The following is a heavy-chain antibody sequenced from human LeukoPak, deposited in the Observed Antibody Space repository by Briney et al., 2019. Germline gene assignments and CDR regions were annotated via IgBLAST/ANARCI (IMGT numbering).Heavy chain of an antibody. V-gene: IGHV4-4*07. CDR3: ARGQYSSSGESWFDP. D-gene: IGHD6-6*01. J-gene: IGHJ5*02. Sequence: SETLSLTCTVSGGSINSYYWSWIRQPAGKGLEWIGRIYSSGSTNYNPSLKSRATISVDTSKDQFSLKLSSVTAADTAVYFCARGQYSSSGESWFDPWGQGTLVTVSS. CDR1: GGSINSYY. CDR2: IYSSGST.